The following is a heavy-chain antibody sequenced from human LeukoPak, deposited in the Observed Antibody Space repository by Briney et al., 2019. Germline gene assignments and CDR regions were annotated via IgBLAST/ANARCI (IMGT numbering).Heavy chain of an antibody. J-gene: IGHJ5*02. CDR2: ISSSSSYI. CDR3: ARGTSVAANLHTA. D-gene: IGHD2-15*01. CDR1: GFTFSSYS. Sequence: GGSLRLSCAASGFTFSSYSMNWVRPAPGKGLEWVSSISSSSSYIYYADSVKGRFTISRDNAKNSLYLQMNSLRAEDTAVYYCARGTSVAANLHTAWGQGTLVTVSS. V-gene: IGHV3-21*01.